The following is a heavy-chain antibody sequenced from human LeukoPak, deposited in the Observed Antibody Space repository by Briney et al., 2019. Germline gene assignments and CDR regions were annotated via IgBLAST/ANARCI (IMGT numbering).Heavy chain of an antibody. D-gene: IGHD5/OR15-5a*01. CDR1: GFTFTNAW. CDR2: ITNSDRTT. CDR3: ARDRGIVSMNTGYYFDY. Sequence: GGSLRLSCAASGFTFTNAWMRWVRQAPGKGLEWISYITNSDRTTYYADSVKGRFTISGDNAKNSLYLQMNGLRADDTAVYYCARDRGIVSMNTGYYFDYWGQGTLVTVSS. V-gene: IGHV3-11*01. J-gene: IGHJ4*02.